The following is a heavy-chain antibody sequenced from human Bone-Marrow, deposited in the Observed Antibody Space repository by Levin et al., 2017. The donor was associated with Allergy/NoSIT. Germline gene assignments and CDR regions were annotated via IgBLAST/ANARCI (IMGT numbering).Heavy chain of an antibody. V-gene: IGHV3-23*01. CDR1: GFTFSSYA. CDR3: AKPRTGIVLMVYAIPEDYYYYGMDV. CDR2: ISGSGGST. Sequence: GESLKISCAASGFTFSSYAMSWVRQAPGKGLEWVSAISGSGGSTYYADSVKGRFTISRDNSKNTLYLQMNSLRAEDTAVYYCAKPRTGIVLMVYAIPEDYYYYGMDVWGQGTTVTVSS. J-gene: IGHJ6*02. D-gene: IGHD2-8*01.